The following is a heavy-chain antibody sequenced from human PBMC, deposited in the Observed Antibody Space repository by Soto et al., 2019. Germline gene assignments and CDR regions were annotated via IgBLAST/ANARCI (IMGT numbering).Heavy chain of an antibody. Sequence: EVQLLESGGGLVRPGGSLRLSCAASGFTFSSYPMKWVRQGPGKGLEWVSTIGGSGTGFNTDYADSVKGRFVISRDNSKNTVYLQMNSLRPEDTALYYCARVASYCSTTTCYIDSWGQGTLVTVSS. J-gene: IGHJ4*02. CDR3: ARVASYCSTTTCYIDS. CDR2: IGGSGTGFNT. V-gene: IGHV3-23*01. D-gene: IGHD2-2*01. CDR1: GFTFSSYP.